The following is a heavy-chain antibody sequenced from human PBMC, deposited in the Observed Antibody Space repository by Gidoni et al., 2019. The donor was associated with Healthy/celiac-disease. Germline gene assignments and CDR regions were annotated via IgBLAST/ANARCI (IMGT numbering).Heavy chain of an antibody. D-gene: IGHD3-10*01. Sequence: EVQLVESGGGLVQPGRSLRLSCTASGFTFGDYAMSWFRQAPGKGLEWVGFIRSKAYGGTTEYAASVKGRFTISRDDSKSIAYLQMNSLKTEDTAVYYCTRDRLDYYGSGSYYNVEAYYMDVWGKGTTVTVSS. CDR2: IRSKAYGGTT. CDR1: GFTFGDYA. V-gene: IGHV3-49*03. CDR3: TRDRLDYYGSGSYYNVEAYYMDV. J-gene: IGHJ6*03.